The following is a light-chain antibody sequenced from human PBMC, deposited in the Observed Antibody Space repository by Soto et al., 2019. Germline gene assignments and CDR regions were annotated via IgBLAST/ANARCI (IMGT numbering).Light chain of an antibody. CDR1: QSINNRY. J-gene: IGKJ3*01. CDR2: AAS. V-gene: IGKV3-20*01. Sequence: EIVLTQSPGTLSLSPGERATLSCRASQSINNRYLAWYQQKPGQAPRLLIYAASSRATGIPDRFSGSGSGTDFTLTISRLEPDDFAVYYCQQFGSSPGFTFGPGTKVDI. CDR3: QQFGSSPGFT.